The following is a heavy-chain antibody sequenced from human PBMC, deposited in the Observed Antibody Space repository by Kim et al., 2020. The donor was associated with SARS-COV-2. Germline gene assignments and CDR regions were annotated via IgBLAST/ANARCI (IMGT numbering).Heavy chain of an antibody. CDR2: INHDGSAK. J-gene: IGHJ3*02. D-gene: IGHD1-26*01. CDR1: GFTFNNFW. CDR3: ARDFSGSKVAFDI. Sequence: GGSLRLSCAASGFTFNNFWMSWVRQAPGEGLECVANINHDGSAKFYVGSVRGRFTVSRDNAENSLYLQMSGLRAEDTAVYYCARDFSGSKVAFDIWGQGTMVTVSS. V-gene: IGHV3-7*03.